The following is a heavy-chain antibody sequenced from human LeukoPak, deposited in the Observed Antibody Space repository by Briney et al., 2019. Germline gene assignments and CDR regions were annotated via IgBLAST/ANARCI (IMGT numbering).Heavy chain of an antibody. V-gene: IGHV1-46*01. CDR2: IYPRDGST. CDR3: ARNSIAVAGPGAFDI. D-gene: IGHD6-19*01. J-gene: IGHJ3*02. CDR1: GYTFTSNY. Sequence: ASVKVSCKASGYTFTSNYIHWVRQAPGQGLEWMGMIYPRDGSTSYAQKFQGRVTITADESTSTAYMELSSLRSEDTAVYYCARNSIAVAGPGAFDIWGQGTMVTVSS.